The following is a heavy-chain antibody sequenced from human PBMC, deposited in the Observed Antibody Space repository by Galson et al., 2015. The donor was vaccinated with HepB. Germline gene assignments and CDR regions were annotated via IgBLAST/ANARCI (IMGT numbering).Heavy chain of an antibody. CDR3: AITWIQLWLTGRRAFDI. D-gene: IGHD5-18*01. J-gene: IGHJ3*02. CDR2: INAGNGNT. V-gene: IGHV1-3*01. CDR1: GYTFTSYA. Sequence: SVKVSCKASGYTFTSYAMHWVRQAPGQRLEWMGWINAGNGNTKYSQKFQGRVTITRDTSASTAYMELSSLRSEDTAVYYCAITWIQLWLTGRRAFDIWGQGTMVTVSS.